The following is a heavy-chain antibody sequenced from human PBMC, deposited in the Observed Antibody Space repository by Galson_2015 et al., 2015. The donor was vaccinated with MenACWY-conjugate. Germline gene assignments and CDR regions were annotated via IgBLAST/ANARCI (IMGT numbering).Heavy chain of an antibody. CDR2: ISNTGGT. Sequence: LSLTCTHSGDCIRKSYWSWIRPSPGTGRAWIGYISNTGGTNYNSSLKSRVTISVAKSSNQLSLKLNSVTAAATAIYFCSNTHPNNASSGNYFDPWGQGTLVTVSS. D-gene: IGHD6-6*01. CDR3: SNTHPNNASSGNYFDP. J-gene: IGHJ5*02. CDR1: GDCIRKSY. V-gene: IGHV4-59*13.